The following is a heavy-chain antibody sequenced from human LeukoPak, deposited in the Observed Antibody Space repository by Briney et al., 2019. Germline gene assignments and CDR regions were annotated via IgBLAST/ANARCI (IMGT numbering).Heavy chain of an antibody. Sequence: KPSETLSLTCTVSGGSISSYYWSWIRQPPGKGLEWIGYVYYSGSTNYNPSLKSRVTISVDTSKNQFSLKLSSVTAADTAVYYCARSSGYYYDSSGYFDYWGQGTLVTVSS. V-gene: IGHV4-59*01. J-gene: IGHJ4*02. D-gene: IGHD3-22*01. CDR2: VYYSGST. CDR1: GGSISSYY. CDR3: ARSSGYYYDSSGYFDY.